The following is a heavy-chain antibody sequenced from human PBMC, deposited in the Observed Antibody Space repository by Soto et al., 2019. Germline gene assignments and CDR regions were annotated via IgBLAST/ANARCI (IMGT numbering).Heavy chain of an antibody. CDR1: GYNFNTYD. V-gene: IGHV1-8*02. J-gene: IGHJ4*01. Sequence: QVQLVQSGAEVEKPGASVKVSCQASGYNFNTYDINWVRQATGQGLEWMGWMSPSSGNTGYAQKFQGRVTMTRDTSVSTAYMELNSLTSDDTAVYYCARGITQGYDYWGQEPRSPSRQ. CDR2: MSPSSGNT. CDR3: ARGITQGYDY. D-gene: IGHD1-20*01.